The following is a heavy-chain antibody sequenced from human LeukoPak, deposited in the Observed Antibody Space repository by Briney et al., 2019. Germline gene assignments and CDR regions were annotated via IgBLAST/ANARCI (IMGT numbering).Heavy chain of an antibody. CDR3: ARVVGYYYDSSGYPYFDY. Sequence: PSETLSLTCTVSGGSISSYYWSWIRQPPGKGLEWIGYIYYSGSTNYNPSLKSRVTISVDTSKNQFSLKLSSVTAADTAVYYCARVVGYYYDSSGYPYFDYWGQGTLVTVSS. V-gene: IGHV4-59*08. D-gene: IGHD3-22*01. CDR1: GGSISSYY. J-gene: IGHJ4*02. CDR2: IYYSGST.